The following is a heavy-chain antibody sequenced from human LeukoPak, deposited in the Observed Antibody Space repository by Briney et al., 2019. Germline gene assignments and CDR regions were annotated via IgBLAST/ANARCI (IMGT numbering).Heavy chain of an antibody. CDR2: FDPEDGGT. CDR3: AKDQWELRYYFDY. J-gene: IGHJ4*02. Sequence: ASVKVSCKVSGYTLTELSMHWVRQAPGKGLEWMGGFDPEDGGTIYAQKFQGRVTMTEDTSTDTAYMELSSLRSEDTAVYYCAKDQWELRYYFDYWGQGTLVTVSS. V-gene: IGHV1-24*01. CDR1: GYTLTELS. D-gene: IGHD1-26*01.